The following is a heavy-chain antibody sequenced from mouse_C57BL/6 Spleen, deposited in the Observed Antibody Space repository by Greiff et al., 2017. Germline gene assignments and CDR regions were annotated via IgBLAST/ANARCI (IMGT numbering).Heavy chain of an antibody. D-gene: IGHD1-1*01. CDR1: GFSLTSYG. J-gene: IGHJ1*03. CDR3: ASNYGSSWGYFDV. Sequence: VQGVESGPGLVQPSQSLSITCTVSGFSLTSYGVHWVRQSPGKGLEWLGVIWSGGSTDYNAAFISRLSISKDNSKSQVFFKMNSLQADDTAIYYCASNYGSSWGYFDVWGTGTTVTVSS. V-gene: IGHV2-2*01. CDR2: IWSGGST.